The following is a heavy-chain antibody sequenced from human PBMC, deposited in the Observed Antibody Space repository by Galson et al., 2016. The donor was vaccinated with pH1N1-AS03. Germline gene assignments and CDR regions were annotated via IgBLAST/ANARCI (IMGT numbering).Heavy chain of an antibody. CDR3: ATDRFGEPTT. CDR2: IYHGEAGTS. V-gene: IGHV3-53*01. D-gene: IGHD3-16*01. Sequence: SLRLSCAGSAFIARSNYMSWVRQAPGEGLEWVSVIYHGEAGTSYYADSVKGRFTISRHISTNTVNPQMNNPRVEDTATYYCATDRFGEPTTWGQGTLIIVS. J-gene: IGHJ5*02. CDR1: AFIARSNY.